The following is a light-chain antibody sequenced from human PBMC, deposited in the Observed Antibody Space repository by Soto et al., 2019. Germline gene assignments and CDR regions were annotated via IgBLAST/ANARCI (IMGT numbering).Light chain of an antibody. CDR3: SSYKFSTTLRV. V-gene: IGLV2-14*01. CDR2: EVT. J-gene: IGLJ3*02. Sequence: QSVLTQPASVSGSPGQSITLSCAGTTNDIGSYTYVSWFQQHPGEAPKLIIFEVTHRPSGISTRFSGSKSGNTASLTISDLQAEDEALYYCSSYKFSTTLRVFGGGTKLTVL. CDR1: TNDIGSYTY.